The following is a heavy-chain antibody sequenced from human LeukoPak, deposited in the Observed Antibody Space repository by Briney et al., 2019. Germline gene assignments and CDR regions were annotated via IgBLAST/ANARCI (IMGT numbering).Heavy chain of an antibody. CDR2: IYTSGST. CDR3: TRHTGYISGQYSNYEDS. J-gene: IGHJ4*02. V-gene: IGHV4-61*02. CDR1: GGSISSGSYY. D-gene: IGHD4-11*01. Sequence: PSQTLSLTCTVSGGSISSGSYYWSWIRQPAGKGLEWIGRIYTSGSTNHNPSLKSRITISVDTSKNQFSLKLSSVTAADTALYYCTRHTGYISGQYSNYEDSWGQGTLVTVSS.